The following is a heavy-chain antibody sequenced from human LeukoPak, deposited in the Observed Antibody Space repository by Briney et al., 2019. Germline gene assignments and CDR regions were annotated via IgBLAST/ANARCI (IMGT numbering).Heavy chain of an antibody. J-gene: IGHJ3*02. CDR2: ISYDEKTK. Sequence: GRSLRLSCAASGFTFSSYGMHWVRQAPGKGLEWVAVISYDEKTKYYADSVKGRFTISRDNSKNTLYLQMNSLRAEDTAVYYCARGIYSSGWYGLGAFDIWGQGTIVTVSS. V-gene: IGHV3-30*03. D-gene: IGHD6-19*01. CDR3: ARGIYSSGWYGLGAFDI. CDR1: GFTFSSYG.